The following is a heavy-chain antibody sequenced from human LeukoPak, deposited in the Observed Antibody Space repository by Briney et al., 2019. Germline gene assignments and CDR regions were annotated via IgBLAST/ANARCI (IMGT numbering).Heavy chain of an antibody. CDR3: AKDRSPFEY. CDR2: ISGSGGTT. J-gene: IGHJ4*02. CDR1: GFAFSNFA. Sequence: GGSLRLSCAASGFAFSNFAMSWVRQTPGKGLEWVSEISGSGGTTYYADSVEGRFTIFRDNSKNTLYLQMNSLRAEDTAVYFCAKDRSPFEYWGQGTLVTVSS. V-gene: IGHV3-23*01.